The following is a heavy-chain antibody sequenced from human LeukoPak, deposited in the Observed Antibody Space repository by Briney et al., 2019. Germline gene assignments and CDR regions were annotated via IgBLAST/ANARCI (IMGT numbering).Heavy chain of an antibody. Sequence: SSSSGSTIYYADSVKGRFTISRDNAKNSLYLQMNSLRAEDTAVYYCAKDRLRYCTGGNCYSPVDYWGQGTLVTVSS. V-gene: IGHV3-11*01. CDR3: AKDRLRYCTGGNCYSPVDY. CDR2: SSSSGSTI. D-gene: IGHD2-15*01. J-gene: IGHJ4*01.